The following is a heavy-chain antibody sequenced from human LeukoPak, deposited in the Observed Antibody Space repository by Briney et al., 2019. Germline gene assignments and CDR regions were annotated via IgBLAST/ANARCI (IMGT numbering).Heavy chain of an antibody. J-gene: IGHJ3*02. D-gene: IGHD6-13*01. CDR2: IIPIFGTA. CDR3: ASGRLHPPSRKSGRIAAAGPPGEGGAFDI. CDR1: GGTFSSYA. Sequence: GASVKVSCKASGGTFSSYAISWVRQAPGQGLEWMGGIIPIFGTANYAQKFQGRVTITADESTSTAYMELSSLRSEDTAVYYCASGRLHPPSRKSGRIAAAGPPGEGGAFDIWGQGTMVTVSS. V-gene: IGHV1-69*13.